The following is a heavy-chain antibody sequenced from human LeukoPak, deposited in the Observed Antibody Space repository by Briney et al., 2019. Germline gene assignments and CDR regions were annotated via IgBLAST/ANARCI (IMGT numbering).Heavy chain of an antibody. CDR2: IYYSGST. CDR3: ARLRDIVVVPAANTNDY. V-gene: IGHV4-39*01. J-gene: IGHJ4*02. D-gene: IGHD2-2*01. CDR1: GGSISSSSYY. Sequence: PSETLSLTCTVSGGSISSSSYYWGWIRQPPGKGLEWIGSIYYSGSTYYNPSLKSRVTISVDTSKNQFSLKLSSVTAADTAVYYCARLRDIVVVPAANTNDYWGQGTLVTVSS.